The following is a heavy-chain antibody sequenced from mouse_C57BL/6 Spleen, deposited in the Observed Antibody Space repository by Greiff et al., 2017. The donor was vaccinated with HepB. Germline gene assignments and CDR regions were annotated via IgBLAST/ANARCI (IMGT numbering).Heavy chain of an antibody. CDR3: ARCHYYGSSYRYFDV. D-gene: IGHD1-1*01. V-gene: IGHV1-69*01. J-gene: IGHJ1*03. CDR2: IDPSDSYT. CDR1: GYTFTSYW. Sequence: QVQLQQPGAELVMPGASVKLSCKASGYTFTSYWMHWVKQRPGQGLEWIGEIDPSDSYTNYNQKFKGKSTLTVDKSSSTAYMQLSSLTSEDSAVYYCARCHYYGSSYRYFDVWGTGTTVTVSS.